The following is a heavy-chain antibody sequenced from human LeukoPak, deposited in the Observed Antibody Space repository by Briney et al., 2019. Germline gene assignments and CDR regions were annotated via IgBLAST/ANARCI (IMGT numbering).Heavy chain of an antibody. J-gene: IGHJ4*02. CDR3: ARIIAAAGTGSY. V-gene: IGHV3-21*01. Sequence: GGSLRLSCAASGLTFSSYSMNWVRQAPGKGLEWVSSISSSSSYIYYADSVKGRFTISRDNAKNSLYLQMNSLRAEDTAVYYCARIIAAAGTGSYWGQGTLVTVSS. D-gene: IGHD6-13*01. CDR1: GLTFSSYS. CDR2: ISSSSSYI.